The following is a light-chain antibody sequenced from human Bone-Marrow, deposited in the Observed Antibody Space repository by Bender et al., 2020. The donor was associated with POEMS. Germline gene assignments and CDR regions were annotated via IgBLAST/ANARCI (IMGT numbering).Light chain of an antibody. CDR1: SSDVGSYNL. CDR2: EVT. CDR3: SSYTASDTYV. V-gene: IGLV2-14*02. J-gene: IGLJ1*01. Sequence: QSALTQPASVSGSPGQSITISCTGTSSDVGSYNLVSWYQQHPGKAPKIMIYEVTKRPSGVPDRFSGSKSGNTASLTVSGLQAEDEADYFCSSYTASDTYVFGTGTKVTVL.